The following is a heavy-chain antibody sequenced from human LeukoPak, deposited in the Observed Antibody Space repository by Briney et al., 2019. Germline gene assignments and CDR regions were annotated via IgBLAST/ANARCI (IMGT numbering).Heavy chain of an antibody. V-gene: IGHV3-30*02. CDR3: AKDGKYCSGGSCYFDY. J-gene: IGHJ4*02. D-gene: IGHD2-15*01. Sequence: PGGXLRLSCAASGSTFSSYGMHWVRQAPGKGLEGVAFIRYDGSNKYYADSVKGRFTISRDNSKKRLCMQMNRLRDEDTAVYYCAKDGKYCSGGSCYFDYWGQGTLVTVSS. CDR2: IRYDGSNK. CDR1: GSTFSSYG.